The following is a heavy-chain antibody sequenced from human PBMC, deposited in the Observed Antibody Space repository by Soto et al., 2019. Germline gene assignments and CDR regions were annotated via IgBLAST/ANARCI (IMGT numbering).Heavy chain of an antibody. V-gene: IGHV3-30*18. CDR2: ISYDGSNK. Sequence: QVQLVESGGGVVQPGRSLRLSCAASGFTFSSYGMHWVRQAPGKGLEWVAVISYDGSNKYYADSVKGRFTISRDNSKNTLYLQMSSLRAEDTAVYYCAKDRWYYYDSSGYDAFDIWGQGTMVTVSS. CDR3: AKDRWYYYDSSGYDAFDI. CDR1: GFTFSSYG. D-gene: IGHD3-22*01. J-gene: IGHJ3*02.